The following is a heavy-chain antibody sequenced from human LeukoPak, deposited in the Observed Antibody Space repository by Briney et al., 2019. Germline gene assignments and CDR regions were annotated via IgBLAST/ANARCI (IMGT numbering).Heavy chain of an antibody. Sequence: GASVKVSCKASGGTFSSYAISWVRQAPGQGLEWMGRIIPILGIANYAQKFQGRVTITADKSTSTAYMELSSLRSEDTAVYYCARTHSSSWYRDDAFDIWGQGTMVTVSS. CDR1: GGTFSSYA. CDR2: IIPILGIA. CDR3: ARTHSSSWYRDDAFDI. D-gene: IGHD6-13*01. V-gene: IGHV1-69*04. J-gene: IGHJ3*02.